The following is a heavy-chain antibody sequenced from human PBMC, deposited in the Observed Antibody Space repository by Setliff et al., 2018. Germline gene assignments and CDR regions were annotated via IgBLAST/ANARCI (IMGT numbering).Heavy chain of an antibody. CDR3: ARGRMRGSCSGPSCTYDPFDI. CDR1: GASFSNYY. V-gene: IGHV4-34*01. J-gene: IGHJ3*02. CDR2: IYHSGSS. Sequence: PSETLSLTCTVYGASFSNYYWGWVRQPPEERLEWIGSIYHSGSSYYNPSLRSRVTISVDTSKNQFSLILRSVTAADTAVYYCARGRMRGSCSGPSCTYDPFDIWGQGTPVTVSS. D-gene: IGHD2-2*01.